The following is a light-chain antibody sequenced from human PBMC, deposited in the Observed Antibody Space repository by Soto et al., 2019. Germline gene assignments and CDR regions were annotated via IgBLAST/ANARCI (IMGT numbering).Light chain of an antibody. Sequence: QAALSQPRSVSGSPGQSVAISCTGTSSDVGGYNYVSWYQEQPGKAPKLMIYDVSKRPSGVPDRFSGSKSGNTASLTISGLQAEDEADYYCCSYAGSYSYVFGTGTKVAAL. CDR2: DVS. J-gene: IGLJ1*01. CDR3: CSYAGSYSYV. V-gene: IGLV2-11*01. CDR1: SSDVGGYNY.